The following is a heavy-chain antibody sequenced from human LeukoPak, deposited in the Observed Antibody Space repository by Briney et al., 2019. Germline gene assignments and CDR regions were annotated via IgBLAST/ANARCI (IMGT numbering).Heavy chain of an antibody. D-gene: IGHD3-10*01. CDR1: GFTFSSYA. Sequence: PGGSLRLSCAASGFTFSSYAMSWVRQAPGEGLEWVSAISASNPNTYYADSVKGRFTISRDNSKNTLYLQMNSLRADDTAVYYCAKTIVRGVTKYYFDYWGQGTLVTVSS. J-gene: IGHJ4*02. V-gene: IGHV3-23*01. CDR2: ISASNPNT. CDR3: AKTIVRGVTKYYFDY.